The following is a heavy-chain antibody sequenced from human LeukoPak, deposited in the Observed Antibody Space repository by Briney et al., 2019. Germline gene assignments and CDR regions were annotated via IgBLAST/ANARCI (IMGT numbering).Heavy chain of an antibody. Sequence: GGSLRLSCAASGFTVGNDFMTWVRQAPGKGLEWVSIIYNGGWTDYADSVKGRFTISRDNFKNTLYLQMNSLKVEDTAVYYCAREIYDFWSGFPSLAHFDYWGQGTLVTVSS. CDR1: GFTVGNDF. D-gene: IGHD3-3*01. V-gene: IGHV3-66*01. CDR3: AREIYDFWSGFPSLAHFDY. J-gene: IGHJ4*02. CDR2: IYNGGWT.